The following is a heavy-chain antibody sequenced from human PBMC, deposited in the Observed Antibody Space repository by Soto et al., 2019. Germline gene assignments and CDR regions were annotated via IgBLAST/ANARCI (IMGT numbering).Heavy chain of an antibody. V-gene: IGHV4-34*01. CDR3: ARVQRYRITMVRGIYYYYGMDV. J-gene: IGHJ6*02. Sequence: TSETLSLTCAVYGGSFSGYYWSWIRQPPGKGLEWIGEINHSGSTNYNPSLKSRVTISVDTSKNQFSLKLSSVTAADTAVYYCARVQRYRITMVRGIYYYYGMDVWGQGTTVTVS. CDR2: INHSGST. D-gene: IGHD3-10*01. CDR1: GGSFSGYY.